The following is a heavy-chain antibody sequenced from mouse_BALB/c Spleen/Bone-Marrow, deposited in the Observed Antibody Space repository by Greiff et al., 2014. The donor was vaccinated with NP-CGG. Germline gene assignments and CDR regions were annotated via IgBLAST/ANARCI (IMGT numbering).Heavy chain of an antibody. V-gene: IGHV14-3*02. J-gene: IGHJ3*01. D-gene: IGHD1-1*01. CDR3: APYYYGSSQFAY. CDR2: IDTANGNT. Sequence: VQLQQSGAELVKPGASVKLSCTASGFNIKDTYMHWVKQRPEQGLEWIGRIDTANGNTKHDPKYHGKVTRTADTSSNTAYRHLSSLTTEDTAVYYGAPYYYGSSQFAYWGHGTLVTVSA. CDR1: GFNIKDTY.